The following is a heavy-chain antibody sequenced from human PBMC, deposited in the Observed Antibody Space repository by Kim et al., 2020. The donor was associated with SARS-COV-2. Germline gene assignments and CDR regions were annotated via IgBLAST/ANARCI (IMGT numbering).Heavy chain of an antibody. CDR1: GYSFTSYW. CDR3: ARQGGSSGPGYYYYGMDV. V-gene: IGHV5-51*01. J-gene: IGHJ6*02. D-gene: IGHD6-19*01. Sequence: GESLKISCKGSGYSFTSYWIGWVRQMPGKGLEWMGIIYPGDSDTRYSPSFQGQVTISADKSISTAYLQWSSLKASDTAMYYCARQGGSSGPGYYYYGMDVWGQGTTVTVSS. CDR2: IYPGDSDT.